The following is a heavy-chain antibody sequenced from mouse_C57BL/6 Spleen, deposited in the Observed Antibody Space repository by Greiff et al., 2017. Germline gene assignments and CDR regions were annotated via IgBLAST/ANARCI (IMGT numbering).Heavy chain of an antibody. CDR1: GFTFSDSW. D-gene: IGHD1-1*01. V-gene: IGHV6-6*01. J-gene: IGHJ4*01. CDR3: TRHTTVGDAKDY. CDR2: IRHRADNHAT. Sequence: EVQLLESGGGLVQPGASMKLSCAASGFTFSDSWMDWVRQSPEQGLEWVAEIRHRADNHATYYAVSVKGRFTISRDDSKTGVYLQMNSLREEDTGNYYCTRHTTVGDAKDYWGQGTSVTVSS.